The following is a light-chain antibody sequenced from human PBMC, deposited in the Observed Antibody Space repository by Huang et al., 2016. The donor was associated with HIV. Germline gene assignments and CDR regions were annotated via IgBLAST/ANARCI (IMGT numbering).Light chain of an antibody. CDR2: AAS. CDR3: QQYNDWPRS. Sequence: EIVMTQSPGTLCVAPGERATLSCRSSQNINTNLAWVQQQPGQAPRLLIYAASTRTADCPARFSGSGSRTEFTLTISSLQSEDIAVYYCQQYNDWPRSFGQGTKVEIK. CDR1: QNINTN. J-gene: IGKJ1*01. V-gene: IGKV3-15*01.